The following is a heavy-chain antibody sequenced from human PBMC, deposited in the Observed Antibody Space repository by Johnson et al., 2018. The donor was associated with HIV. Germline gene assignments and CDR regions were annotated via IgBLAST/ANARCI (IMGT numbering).Heavy chain of an antibody. CDR1: GFTFSSYA. CDR2: ISYDGSNK. D-gene: IGHD5-12*01. J-gene: IGHJ3*02. V-gene: IGHV3-30*14. Sequence: QVQLVESGGGVVQPGRSLRLSCAASGFTFSSYAMHWVRQAPGKGLEWVAVISYDGSNKYYADSVKGRFTISRDNSKNMLYLQMNSLRPEDTAVYYCARVGVSGYDLAAFDIWGRGTMVTVSS. CDR3: ARVGVSGYDLAAFDI.